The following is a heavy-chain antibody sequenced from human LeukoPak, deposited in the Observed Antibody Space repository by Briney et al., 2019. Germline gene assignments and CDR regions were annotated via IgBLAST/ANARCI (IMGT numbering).Heavy chain of an antibody. CDR2: ISYDAKNN. J-gene: IGHJ4*02. CDR3: ARHSRGRRYVFDY. D-gene: IGHD3-10*01. CDR1: GFTFSDYA. Sequence: GGSLRLSCAASGFTFSDYAMHWVRQAPGKGLEWVTVISYDAKNNYYADSVKGRFTISRDNSNNTLYLQMNSLRAEDTAVYYCARHSRGRRYVFDYWGQGTLVTVSS. V-gene: IGHV3-30*04.